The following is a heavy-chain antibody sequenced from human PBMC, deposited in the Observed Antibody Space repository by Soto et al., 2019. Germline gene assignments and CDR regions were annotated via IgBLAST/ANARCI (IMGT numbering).Heavy chain of an antibody. CDR3: AREGAVTATRDDAFDI. CDR2: ISSSGSTI. Sequence: GGSLRLSCAASGFTFSSYEMNWVRQAPGKGLEWVSYISSSGSTIYYADSVKGRFTISRDNAKNSLYLQMNSLRAEDTAVYYCAREGAVTATRDDAFDIWGQGTMVTVSS. D-gene: IGHD2-21*02. J-gene: IGHJ3*02. CDR1: GFTFSSYE. V-gene: IGHV3-48*03.